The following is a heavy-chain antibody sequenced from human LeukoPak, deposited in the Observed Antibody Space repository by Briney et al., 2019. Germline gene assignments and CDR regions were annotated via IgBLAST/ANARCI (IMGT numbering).Heavy chain of an antibody. CDR3: ARRPGAAAGFFDY. J-gene: IGHJ4*02. V-gene: IGHV4-39*01. D-gene: IGHD6-13*01. Sequence: SETLSLTCTVSGGSISSSSYYWGWIRQPPGKGLEWIGCIYYSGSTYYNPSLKSRVTISVDISKNQFSLKLSSVTAADTAVYYCARRPGAAAGFFDYWGQGTLVTVSS. CDR1: GGSISSSSYY. CDR2: IYYSGST.